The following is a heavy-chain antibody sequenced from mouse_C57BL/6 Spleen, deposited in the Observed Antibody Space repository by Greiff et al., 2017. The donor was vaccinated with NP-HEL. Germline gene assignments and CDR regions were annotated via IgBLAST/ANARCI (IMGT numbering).Heavy chain of an antibody. Sequence: QVQLQQSGPELVKPGASVKISCKASGYAFSSSWMNWVKQRPGKGLEWIGRIYPGDGDTNYNGKFKGKATLTADKSSSTAYMQLRSLTSEDSAVYFCARRSGSSDYYAMDYWGQGTSVTVSS. CDR1: GYAFSSSW. J-gene: IGHJ4*01. D-gene: IGHD1-1*01. V-gene: IGHV1-82*01. CDR3: ARRSGSSDYYAMDY. CDR2: IYPGDGDT.